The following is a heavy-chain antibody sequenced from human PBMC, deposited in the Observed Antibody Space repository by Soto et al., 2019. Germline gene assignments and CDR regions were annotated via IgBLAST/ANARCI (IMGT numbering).Heavy chain of an antibody. CDR2: ISYDGSNK. CDR3: ARGSGITIFGVVTDY. D-gene: IGHD3-3*01. V-gene: IGHV3-30-3*01. J-gene: IGHJ4*02. Sequence: GGSLRLSCAASGFTFSSYAMHWVRQAPGKGLEWVAVISYDGSNKYYADSVKGRFTISRDNSKNTLYLQMNSLRAEDTAVYYCARGSGITIFGVVTDYWGQGTLVTVSS. CDR1: GFTFSSYA.